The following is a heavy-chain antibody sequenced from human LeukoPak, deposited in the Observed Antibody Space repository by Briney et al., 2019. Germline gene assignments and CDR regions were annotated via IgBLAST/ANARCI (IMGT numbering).Heavy chain of an antibody. Sequence: ASVKLSFKASGYSFTNFDINWVRQATGQGLEWMGWMNPNSGNKGYAQKFQGRVTMTMNTSITTAYMELSSLRSEDTAVYYCARGPQWRGDYYYMDVWGRGTTVTVSS. CDR3: ARGPQWRGDYYYMDV. CDR2: MNPNSGNK. CDR1: GYSFTNFD. J-gene: IGHJ6*03. V-gene: IGHV1-8*01. D-gene: IGHD6-19*01.